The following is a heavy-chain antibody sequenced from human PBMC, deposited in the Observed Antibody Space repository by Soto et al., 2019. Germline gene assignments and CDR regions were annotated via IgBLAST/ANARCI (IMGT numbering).Heavy chain of an antibody. J-gene: IGHJ4*02. CDR2: ISGSGGST. CDR1: GFTFSSYA. V-gene: IGHV3-23*01. D-gene: IGHD5-18*01. CDR3: AKDGWIQLWFSVRMYFDY. Sequence: EVQLLESGGGLVQPGGSLRLSCAASGFTFSSYAMSWVRQAPGKGLEWVSAISGSGGSTYYADSVKGRFTISRDNSKNTLYLQMNSLRAEDTAVYYCAKDGWIQLWFSVRMYFDYWGQGTLVTVSS.